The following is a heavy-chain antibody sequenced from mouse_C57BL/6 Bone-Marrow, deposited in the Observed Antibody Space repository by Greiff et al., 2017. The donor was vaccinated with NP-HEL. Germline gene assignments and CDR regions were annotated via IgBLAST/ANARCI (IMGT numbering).Heavy chain of an antibody. J-gene: IGHJ3*01. Sequence: LQESGAELARPGASVKLSCKASGYTFTSYGISWVKQRTGQGLEWIGEIYPRSGNTYYNEKFKGKATLTADKSSSTAYMELRSLTSEDSAVYFCARGATVVEGAFAYWGQGTLVTVSA. CDR2: IYPRSGNT. D-gene: IGHD1-1*01. CDR1: GYTFTSYG. V-gene: IGHV1-81*01. CDR3: ARGATVVEGAFAY.